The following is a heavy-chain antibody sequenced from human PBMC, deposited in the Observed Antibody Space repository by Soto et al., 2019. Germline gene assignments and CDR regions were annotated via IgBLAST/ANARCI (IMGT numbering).Heavy chain of an antibody. Sequence: ASVKVSCKVSGYTLTELSMHWVRQAPGKGLEWMGGFDPEDGETIYAQKFQGRVTMTEDTSTDTAYMELSSLRSEDTAVYYCATLVTATNYYYYYGMDVRGQGTTVTVSS. V-gene: IGHV1-24*01. D-gene: IGHD2-21*02. CDR1: GYTLTELS. CDR3: ATLVTATNYYYYYGMDV. J-gene: IGHJ6*02. CDR2: FDPEDGET.